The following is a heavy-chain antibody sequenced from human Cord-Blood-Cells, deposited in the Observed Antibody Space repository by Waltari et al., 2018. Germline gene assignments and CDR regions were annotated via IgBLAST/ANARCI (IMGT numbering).Heavy chain of an antibody. V-gene: IGHV4-39*01. Sequence: QLQLQESGPGLVKPSETLSLTCTVSGGSISSSSYYWGWLRQPPGKGLEWIGSIYYSGSTYYNPSLKSRVTISVDTSKNQFSLKLSSVTAADTAVYYCARQGTAAGDYWGQGTLVTVSS. D-gene: IGHD6-13*01. CDR3: ARQGTAAGDY. CDR1: GGSISSSSYY. J-gene: IGHJ4*02. CDR2: IYYSGST.